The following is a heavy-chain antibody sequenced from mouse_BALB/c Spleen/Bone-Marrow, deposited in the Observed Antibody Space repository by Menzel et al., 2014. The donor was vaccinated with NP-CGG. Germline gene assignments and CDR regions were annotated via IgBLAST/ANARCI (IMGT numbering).Heavy chain of an antibody. J-gene: IGHJ4*01. CDR2: IDPSNSET. CDR3: ARRTLATDY. V-gene: IGHV1-59*01. Sequence: SGPEMERPGTSVKMSCKASGYTFTSYWMHWVKQRPGQGREWIGMIDPSNSETRLNQKSKDKATLNVDKFSNTAYMQFSSLTSEDSAVYYCARRTLATDYWGQGTSVTASS. CDR1: GYTFTSYW.